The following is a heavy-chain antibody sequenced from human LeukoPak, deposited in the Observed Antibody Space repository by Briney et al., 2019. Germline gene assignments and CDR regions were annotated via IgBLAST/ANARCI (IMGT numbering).Heavy chain of an antibody. V-gene: IGHV3-66*01. J-gene: IGHJ4*02. D-gene: IGHD5-12*01. Sequence: PGGSLRLSCAASEFSVGSNYMTWVRQAPGKGLEWVSLIYSGGSTYYADSVKGRFTISRDNSKNTLYLQMNSLRAEDTAVYYCARGPSGYHSTGGQGTLVTVSS. CDR2: IYSGGST. CDR1: EFSVGSNY. CDR3: ARGPSGYHST.